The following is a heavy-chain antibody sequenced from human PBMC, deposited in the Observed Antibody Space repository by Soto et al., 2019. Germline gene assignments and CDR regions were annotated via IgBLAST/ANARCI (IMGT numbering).Heavy chain of an antibody. V-gene: IGHV3-74*01. CDR3: ARLQPDGFPTSFDH. D-gene: IGHD2-21*01. J-gene: IGHJ4*02. CDR1: GXSFSRYC. CDR2: IMSDGTTA. Sequence: GSLRLSCAASGXSFSRYCMYWLRQSPGKGLEWVSRIMSDGTTAILPDSVYCLFAISIYNANSEVFLQMNIIRVDDTGVYFFARLQPDGFPTSFDHWGQGVLGTVS.